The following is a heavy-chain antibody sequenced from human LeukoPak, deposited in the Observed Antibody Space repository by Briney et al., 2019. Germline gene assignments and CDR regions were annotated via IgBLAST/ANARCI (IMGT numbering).Heavy chain of an antibody. D-gene: IGHD1-14*01. J-gene: IGHJ3*02. CDR1: GFTFDDYA. CDR2: ISWNSGSI. V-gene: IGHV3-9*03. CDR3: AKELFPGSTARNDAFDI. Sequence: PGGSLRLSCAASGFTFDDYAMHWVRQAPGKGLEWVSGISWNSGSIGYADSVRGRFTISRDNAKNSLYLQMNSLRAEDMALYYCAKELFPGSTARNDAFDIWGQGTMVTVSS.